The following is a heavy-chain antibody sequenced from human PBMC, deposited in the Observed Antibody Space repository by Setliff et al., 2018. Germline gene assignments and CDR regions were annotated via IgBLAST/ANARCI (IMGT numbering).Heavy chain of an antibody. J-gene: IGHJ4*02. V-gene: IGHV1-8*01. CDR1: GYTFINYD. D-gene: IGHD1-26*01. CDR2: LNPNISAT. CDR3: ARGVGAMGDY. Sequence: ASVKVSCKASGYTFINYDINWVRQATGQGLEWMDWLNPNISATFYAPKFQGRVTMTRDTSTSTFYMELSSLRSEDTAVYYCARGVGAMGDYWGQGTLVTVSS.